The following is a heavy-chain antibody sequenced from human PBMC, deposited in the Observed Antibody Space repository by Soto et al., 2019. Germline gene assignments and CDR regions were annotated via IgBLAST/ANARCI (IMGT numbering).Heavy chain of an antibody. D-gene: IGHD6-6*01. CDR1: GYTFINYY. V-gene: IGHV1-46*03. CDR3: VRATAARQRDYSYHYYLHI. CDR2: INPNGGST. Sequence: PAASVKVSCKASGYTFINYYIHWVRQAPGQGLEWMGVINPNGGSTVYAQKFQGRVTLTRDTSTSTVYVELSSLRSDDTAVYFCVRATAARQRDYSYHYYLHIWGKGTTVTVSS. J-gene: IGHJ6*03.